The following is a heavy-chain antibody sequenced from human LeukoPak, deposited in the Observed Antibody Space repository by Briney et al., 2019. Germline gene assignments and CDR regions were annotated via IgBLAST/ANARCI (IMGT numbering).Heavy chain of an antibody. V-gene: IGHV1-46*01. J-gene: IGHJ6*02. CDR1: GYTFTSYY. CDR3: AREWVSGYYYGMDV. D-gene: IGHD1-26*01. Sequence: ASVKVSCKVSGYTFTSYYMHWVRQAPGQGLEWMGIINPSGGSTSSARKFQGRVTMTRDTSTSTVYMELSSQRSEDTAVYYCAREWVSGYYYGMDVWGQGTTVTVSS. CDR2: INPSGGST.